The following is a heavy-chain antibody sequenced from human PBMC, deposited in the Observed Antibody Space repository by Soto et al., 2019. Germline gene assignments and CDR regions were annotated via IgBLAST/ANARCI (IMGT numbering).Heavy chain of an antibody. CDR2: IYYSGST. J-gene: IGHJ3*02. V-gene: IGHV4-31*03. CDR3: ARDLGGSGYYNDAFDI. CDR1: GGSISSGGYY. D-gene: IGHD3-22*01. Sequence: PSETLSLTCTFSGGSISSGGYYCSWIRHHPGKGLEWIWYIYYSGSTYYNPSLKSRVTISVDTSKNQFSLKLSSVTAADTAVYYCARDLGGSGYYNDAFDIWGQGTMVTVSS.